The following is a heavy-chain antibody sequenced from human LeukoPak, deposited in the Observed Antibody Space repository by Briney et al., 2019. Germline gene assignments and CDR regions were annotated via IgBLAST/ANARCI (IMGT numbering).Heavy chain of an antibody. Sequence: SETLSHTCTVSGASINGYYWSWIRQPPGKGLEWIGNVHYSLSSNYSPSLESRVTISMDTSQRQFSLKLTSVTAADTAVYYCACYKIVERNFDFWGQGMLVTVSS. J-gene: IGHJ4*02. V-gene: IGHV4-59*01. CDR2: VHYSLSS. D-gene: IGHD5-24*01. CDR1: GASINGYY. CDR3: ACYKIVERNFDF.